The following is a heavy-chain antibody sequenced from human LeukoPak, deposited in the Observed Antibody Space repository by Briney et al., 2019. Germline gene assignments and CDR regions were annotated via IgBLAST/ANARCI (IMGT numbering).Heavy chain of an antibody. CDR2: IRGSGGNT. Sequence: GGSLRLSCAASGFTLSNYAMSWVRQAPGKGLEWFSTIRGSGGNTYYADSVKGRFTISRDTSKNTLYLQMNSLRAEDTALYYCARYCSGTCYSGFEYWGQGTLVTVSS. V-gene: IGHV3-23*01. D-gene: IGHD2-2*01. CDR3: ARYCSGTCYSGFEY. CDR1: GFTLSNYA. J-gene: IGHJ4*02.